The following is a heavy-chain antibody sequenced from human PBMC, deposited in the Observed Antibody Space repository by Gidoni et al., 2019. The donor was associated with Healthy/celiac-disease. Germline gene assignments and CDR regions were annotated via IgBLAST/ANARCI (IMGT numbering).Heavy chain of an antibody. D-gene: IGHD1-26*01. CDR3: ARLVAGPVGATTDDAFDI. Sequence: QLQLQESGPGLVKPSETLSLTCTVSGGSISSSRYYWGWIRQPPGKGLEWIGRIYYSGSTYYNPSLKSRVTISVDTSKNQFSLKLSSVPAADTAVYYCARLVAGPVGATTDDAFDIWGQGTMVTVSS. V-gene: IGHV4-39*01. CDR2: IYYSGST. CDR1: GGSISSSRYY. J-gene: IGHJ3*02.